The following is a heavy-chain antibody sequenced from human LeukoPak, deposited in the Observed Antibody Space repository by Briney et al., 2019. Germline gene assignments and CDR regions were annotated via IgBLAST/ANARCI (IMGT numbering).Heavy chain of an antibody. CDR3: ARDGGRSGCAH. CDR1: GFSVSNNY. J-gene: IGHJ4*02. D-gene: IGHD3-3*01. CDR2: MSDDGST. V-gene: IGHV3-53*01. Sequence: GGSLRLSCEVSGFSVSNNYMSWVRQAPGKGLEWVSVMSDDGSTHYADSVKGRFIVSRENSKNTFYLQMNSVRVEDTAVYYCARDGGRSGCAHWGQGAVATVSS.